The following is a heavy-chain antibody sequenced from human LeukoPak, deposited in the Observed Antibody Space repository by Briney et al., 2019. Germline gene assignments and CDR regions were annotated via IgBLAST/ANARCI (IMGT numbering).Heavy chain of an antibody. Sequence: ASVKVSCKVSGYTLTALALHWVRQAPGKGFEWIGGFDSEEYDTIYAQKFQGRVTMTEDTSTDTAYMELSSLYFEDAAVYYCATLEPEPGDFGGLAYWGQGTLVTVSS. CDR1: GYTLTALA. V-gene: IGHV1-24*01. CDR2: FDSEEYDT. J-gene: IGHJ4*02. D-gene: IGHD4-17*01. CDR3: ATLEPEPGDFGGLAY.